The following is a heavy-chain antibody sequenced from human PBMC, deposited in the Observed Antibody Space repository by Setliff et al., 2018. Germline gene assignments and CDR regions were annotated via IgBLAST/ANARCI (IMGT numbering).Heavy chain of an antibody. Sequence: PSETLSLTCTVSGGSISNYYWSWIRQPAGKGLEWIGRIYTSGSTNYNPSLKSRVAMSVDTSKNQFSLKLSSVTAADTAVYYCARKGISALSGAFDMWGQGTMV. J-gene: IGHJ3*02. CDR3: ARKGISALSGAFDM. D-gene: IGHD1-26*01. CDR1: GGSISNYY. CDR2: IYTSGST. V-gene: IGHV4-4*07.